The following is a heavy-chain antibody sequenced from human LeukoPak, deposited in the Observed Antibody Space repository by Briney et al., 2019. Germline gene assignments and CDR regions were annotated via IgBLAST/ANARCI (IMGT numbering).Heavy chain of an antibody. Sequence: SETLSLTCTVSGGSISSYYWSWIRQPPGKGLEWIGYIYYSGSTNYNPSLKSRVTISVDTSKNQFSLKLSSVTAADTAVYYCAGSGYAVDYWGQGTLVTVSS. J-gene: IGHJ4*02. V-gene: IGHV4-59*01. CDR2: IYYSGST. D-gene: IGHD3-22*01. CDR1: GGSISSYY. CDR3: AGSGYAVDY.